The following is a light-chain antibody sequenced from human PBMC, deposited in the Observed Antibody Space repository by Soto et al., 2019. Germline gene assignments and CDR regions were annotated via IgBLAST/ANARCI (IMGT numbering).Light chain of an antibody. CDR2: DAS. CDR3: QQYNSYPT. CDR1: QSISSW. Sequence: DIQMTQSPSTLSASVGDRVTITCRASQSISSWLAWYQQKPGKAPKLLIYDASSLESGVPSRFSGSGSWTEFTLTISSLQPDDFATYYCQQYNSYPTFGQGTKLEIK. V-gene: IGKV1-5*01. J-gene: IGKJ2*01.